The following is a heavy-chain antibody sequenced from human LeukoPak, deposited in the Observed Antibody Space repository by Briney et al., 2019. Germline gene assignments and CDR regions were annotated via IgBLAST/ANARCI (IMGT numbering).Heavy chain of an antibody. V-gene: IGHV3-9*01. CDR2: ISWNSGSI. D-gene: IGHD2/OR15-2a*01. Sequence: GGSLRLSCAASGFTFDDYAMHWVRQAPGKGLEWVSGISWNSGSIGYADSVKGRFTISRDNAKNSLYLQMNSLRAEDTALYYCAKVNIPFYDARSYFDYWGQGTLVTVSS. CDR1: GFTFDDYA. CDR3: AKVNIPFYDARSYFDY. J-gene: IGHJ4*02.